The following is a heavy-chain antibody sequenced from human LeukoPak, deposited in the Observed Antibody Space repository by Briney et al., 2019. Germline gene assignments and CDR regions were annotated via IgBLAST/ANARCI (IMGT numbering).Heavy chain of an antibody. CDR1: GYTFTSYD. CDR3: ARGLRMRTKNYYYYYGMDV. CDR2: MNPNSGNT. Sequence: ASVKVSCKASGYTFTSYDINWVRQATGQGLEWMGWMNPNSGNTGYAQKFQGRVTMTRNTSISTAYMELSSLRSEDTAVYYCARGLRMRTKNYYYYYGMDVWGQGTTVTVSS. J-gene: IGHJ6*02. D-gene: IGHD2-8*01. V-gene: IGHV1-8*01.